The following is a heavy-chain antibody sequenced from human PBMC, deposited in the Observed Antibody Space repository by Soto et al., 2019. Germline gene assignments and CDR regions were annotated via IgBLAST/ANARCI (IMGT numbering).Heavy chain of an antibody. D-gene: IGHD2-15*01. CDR1: GGSISSYY. Sequence: PSETLSLTCTVSGGSISSYYWSWIRQPPGKGLEWIGYIYYSGSTNYNPSLKSRVTISVDTSKNQFSLKLSSVTAADTAVYYCARHGLRLAATAPYYFHYWGQGTLVTVS. CDR2: IYYSGST. V-gene: IGHV4-59*08. CDR3: ARHGLRLAATAPYYFHY. J-gene: IGHJ4*02.